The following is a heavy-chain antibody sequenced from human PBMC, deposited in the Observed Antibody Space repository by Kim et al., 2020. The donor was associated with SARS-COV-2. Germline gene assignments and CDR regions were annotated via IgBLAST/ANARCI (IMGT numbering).Heavy chain of an antibody. CDR2: INSDGSST. Sequence: GGSLRLSCAASGFTFSSYWMHWVRQAPGKGLVWVSRINSDGSSTNYADSVKGRFTISRDNARNTIYLQVNSLRADDTAVNYCGRGTNTWVDSWGQGILVTVSS. J-gene: IGHJ5*01. CDR1: GFTFSSYW. V-gene: IGHV3-74*01. CDR3: GRGTNTWVDS.